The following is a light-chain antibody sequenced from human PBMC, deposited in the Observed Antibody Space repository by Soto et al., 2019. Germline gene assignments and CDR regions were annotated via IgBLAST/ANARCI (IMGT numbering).Light chain of an antibody. CDR1: QSVSSSY. CDR3: QQYGSSFT. CDR2: GVS. Sequence: EIVLTQSPGTLPLSPGERATLSCRASQSVSSSYLAWYQQKPGQAPRLLIYGVSSRATGIPDRFSGSGSGTDFTLTISRLEPEDFAVYYCQQYGSSFTFGPGTKVDIK. J-gene: IGKJ3*01. V-gene: IGKV3-20*01.